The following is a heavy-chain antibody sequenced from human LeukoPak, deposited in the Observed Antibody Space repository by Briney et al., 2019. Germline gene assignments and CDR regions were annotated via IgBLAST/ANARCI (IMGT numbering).Heavy chain of an antibody. CDR1: GYTFTSYD. V-gene: IGHV1-8*01. J-gene: IGHJ1*01. Sequence: GASVKVSCKASGYTFTSYDINWVRQATGQGLEWMGWMNPNSGNTGYAQKFQGRVTMTRNTSISTAYMELSSLRSDDTAVYYCARGTAAMRAEYFQHWGQGTLVTVSS. D-gene: IGHD2-2*01. CDR2: MNPNSGNT. CDR3: ARGTAAMRAEYFQH.